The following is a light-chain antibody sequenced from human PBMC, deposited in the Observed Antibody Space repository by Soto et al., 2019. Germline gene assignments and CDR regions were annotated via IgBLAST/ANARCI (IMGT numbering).Light chain of an antibody. CDR1: QSIGSL. CDR2: DAS. Sequence: DIQMTQSPSTLSASVGDRVTITCRASQSIGSLLAWYQQKPGKGPKLLIYDASTLESGVPSRFSGSGFGTEFALTISSLQPDDFATFYCQQYNSYGTFGQGTKLEIK. J-gene: IGKJ2*01. V-gene: IGKV1-5*01. CDR3: QQYNSYGT.